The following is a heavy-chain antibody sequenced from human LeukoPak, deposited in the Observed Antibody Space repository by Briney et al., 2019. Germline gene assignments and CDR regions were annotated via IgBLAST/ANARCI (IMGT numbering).Heavy chain of an antibody. D-gene: IGHD2-2*01. J-gene: IGHJ4*02. V-gene: IGHV3-23*01. CDR1: GFTFSSYA. Sequence: PGGSLRLSCAASGFTFSSYAMSWVRQAPGKGLEWVSAISGSGGSTYYADSVKGRFTISRDNSKNTLYLQMNSLRAEDTAVYYCAKDRGYCSSTSCYAWGVFDYWGQGTLVTVSS. CDR2: ISGSGGST. CDR3: AKDRGYCSSTSCYAWGVFDY.